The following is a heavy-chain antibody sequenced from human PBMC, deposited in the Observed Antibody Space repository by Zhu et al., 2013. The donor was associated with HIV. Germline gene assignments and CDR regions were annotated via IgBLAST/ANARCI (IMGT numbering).Heavy chain of an antibody. J-gene: IGHJ4*02. CDR2: MNPKSGNT. V-gene: IGHV1-8*01. Sequence: QVQLCSLGDVMKPGTSVKVSCKAFGYTFTNYDIHWVRQATGQGLEWMGWMNPKSGNTGYAQKFQGRITMTRNTSITTAYMLLSSLTFEDTALYYCTRGRFVYGDILTFWGQGTPVTVSS. CDR1: GYTFTNYD. D-gene: IGHD4-17*01. CDR3: TRGRFVYGDILTF.